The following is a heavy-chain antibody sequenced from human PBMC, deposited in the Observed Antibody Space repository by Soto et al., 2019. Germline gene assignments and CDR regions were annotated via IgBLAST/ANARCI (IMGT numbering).Heavy chain of an antibody. Sequence: HPVGSLRLSCAASGFTFSSYGMHWVRQAPGKGLEWVAVISYDGSNKYYADSVKGRFTISRDNSKNTLYLQMNSLRAEDTAVYYCAKDLYSSGWYATYYYGMDVWGQGTTVTVSS. CDR2: ISYDGSNK. CDR1: GFTFSSYG. CDR3: AKDLYSSGWYATYYYGMDV. J-gene: IGHJ6*02. D-gene: IGHD6-19*01. V-gene: IGHV3-30*18.